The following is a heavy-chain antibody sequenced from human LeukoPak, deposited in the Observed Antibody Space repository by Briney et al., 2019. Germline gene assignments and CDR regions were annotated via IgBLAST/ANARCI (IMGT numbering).Heavy chain of an antibody. CDR3: ARLPTDYYGSGSPDG. D-gene: IGHD3-10*01. V-gene: IGHV4-34*01. J-gene: IGHJ4*02. CDR2: IYYSGST. CDR1: GGSFSGYY. Sequence: ASETLSLTCAVYGGSFSGYYWSWIRQPPGKGLEWIGSIYYSGSTYYNPSLKSRVTISVDTSKNHFSLKLSSVTAADTAVYYCARLPTDYYGSGSPDGWGQGTLVTVSS.